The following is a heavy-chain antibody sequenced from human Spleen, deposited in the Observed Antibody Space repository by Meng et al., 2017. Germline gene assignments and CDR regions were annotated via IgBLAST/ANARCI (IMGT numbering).Heavy chain of an antibody. CDR1: GFTFSSYA. CDR3: ARINPKDDY. V-gene: IGHV4-38-2*01. CDR2: IYYSGHT. Sequence: ESLKISCAASGFTFSSYAMNWIRQPPGKGLEWIGTIYYSGHTYYNPSLKSRTTVSVDTSKIQFSLKLNSVTAADKAVYYCARINPKDDYWGQGTLVTVSS. J-gene: IGHJ4*02.